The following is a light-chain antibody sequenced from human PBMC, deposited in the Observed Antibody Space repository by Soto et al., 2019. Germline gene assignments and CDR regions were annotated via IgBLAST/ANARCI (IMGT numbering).Light chain of an antibody. CDR2: DAT. Sequence: EIVLTQSPATLSLSPGERATLSCRASQSVSSYLAWYQQKPGQAPSLLIYDATNRATGIPARFSGSGSGTDFTLTISSLEPEDFAVYYCQQRSDWPTTFGPGTKVDIK. J-gene: IGKJ3*01. CDR1: QSVSSY. CDR3: QQRSDWPTT. V-gene: IGKV3-11*01.